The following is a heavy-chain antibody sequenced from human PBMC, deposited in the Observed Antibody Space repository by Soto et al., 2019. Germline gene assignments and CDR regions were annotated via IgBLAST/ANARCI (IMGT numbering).Heavy chain of an antibody. CDR2: INSVNGNT. Sequence: ASVKVSCKTSGYTFTTYAIHWVRQAPGQGLEWMGWINSVNGNTKYSQKFQGRVTITRDRSASTAYMELSSLRSEDTAVYYCARDTSSHTTGWYYFDYWGQGTLVTVSS. J-gene: IGHJ4*02. CDR1: GYTFTTYA. D-gene: IGHD6-19*01. V-gene: IGHV1-3*01. CDR3: ARDTSSHTTGWYYFDY.